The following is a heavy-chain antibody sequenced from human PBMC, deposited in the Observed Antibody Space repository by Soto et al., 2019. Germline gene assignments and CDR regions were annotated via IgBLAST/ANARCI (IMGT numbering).Heavy chain of an antibody. CDR3: AREGYYLYWFDP. CDR2: ISSSSSTI. D-gene: IGHD3-10*01. Sequence: EVQLVESGGGLVQPGGSLRLSCAASGFTFSSYSMNWVRQAPGKGLEWVSYISSSSSTIYCADSVKGRFTISRDNANNSLYLQMNSLRAEDKAVYYCAREGYYLYWFDPWGQGTLVTVSS. J-gene: IGHJ5*02. V-gene: IGHV3-48*01. CDR1: GFTFSSYS.